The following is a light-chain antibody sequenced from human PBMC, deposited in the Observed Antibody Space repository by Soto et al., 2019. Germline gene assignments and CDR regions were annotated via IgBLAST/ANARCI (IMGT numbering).Light chain of an antibody. CDR1: QGISNF. CDR2: AAS. CDR3: QKCSSAPWT. J-gene: IGKJ1*01. Sequence: DIPMTQSPSSLSASVGDRVTLTCRASQGISNFLAWYQQKPGKVPKLLIYAASTLQSGVPSRFSGSGSGTDFTLTISSLQPEDVATYYCQKCSSAPWTFGQGTKVEIK. V-gene: IGKV1-27*01.